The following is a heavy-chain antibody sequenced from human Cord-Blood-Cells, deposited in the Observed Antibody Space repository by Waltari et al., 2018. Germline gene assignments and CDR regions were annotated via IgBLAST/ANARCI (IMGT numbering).Heavy chain of an antibody. V-gene: IGHV3-43D*03. D-gene: IGHD2-2*01. Sequence: EVQLVESGGVVLQPGGSLRLSCAASGFTFDDYAMHWVRQAPGTGLEWVSLISWDGGSTYYADSVKGRFTISRDNSKNSLYLQMNSLRAEDTALYYCAKSSPRYCSSTSCYFDYWGQGTLVTVSS. CDR2: ISWDGGST. J-gene: IGHJ4*02. CDR3: AKSSPRYCSSTSCYFDY. CDR1: GFTFDDYA.